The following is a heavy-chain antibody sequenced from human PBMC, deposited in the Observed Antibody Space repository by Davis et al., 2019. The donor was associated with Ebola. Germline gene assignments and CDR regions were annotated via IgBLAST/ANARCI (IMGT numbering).Heavy chain of an antibody. J-gene: IGHJ6*02. CDR2: IWYDGSNK. Sequence: GESLKISCAASGFTFSSYGMHWVRQAPGKGLEWVAVIWYDGSNKYYADSVKGRFTISRDNSKNTLYLQMNSMRAEDTAVYYCARVGYGYAYYYYYYGMDVWGQGTTVTVSS. D-gene: IGHD5-12*01. V-gene: IGHV3-33*01. CDR3: ARVGYGYAYYYYYYGMDV. CDR1: GFTFSSYG.